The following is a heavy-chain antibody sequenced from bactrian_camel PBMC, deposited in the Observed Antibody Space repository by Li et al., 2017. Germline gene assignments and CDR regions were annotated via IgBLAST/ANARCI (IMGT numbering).Heavy chain of an antibody. J-gene: IGHJ4*01. V-gene: IGHV3S53*01. Sequence: HVQLVESGGGSVQVGGSLRLSCAASGTTFSSCSAAWFRQAPGKEREGVASIAKDGTTRYADSVKGRFAISHVNENTLYLRINSLKPEDTAMYYCAAHSVSTWCGTWAGYEYWTWPGDPGHRL. CDR2: IAKDGTT. D-gene: IGHD3*01. CDR1: GTTFSSCS.